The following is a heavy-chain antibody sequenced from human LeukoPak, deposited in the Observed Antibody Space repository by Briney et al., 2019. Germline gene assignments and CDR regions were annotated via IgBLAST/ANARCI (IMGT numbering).Heavy chain of an antibody. CDR1: GGSFSGYY. CDR3: ARGNIRFLEWLLFGPELHYFDY. D-gene: IGHD3-3*01. Sequence: SETLSLTCAVYGGSFSGYYWSWIRQPPGKGLEWIGEINHSGSTNYNPSLKSRVTISVDTSKNQFSLKLSSVTAADTAVYYCARGNIRFLEWLLFGPELHYFDYWGQGTLVTVSS. V-gene: IGHV4-34*01. J-gene: IGHJ4*02. CDR2: INHSGST.